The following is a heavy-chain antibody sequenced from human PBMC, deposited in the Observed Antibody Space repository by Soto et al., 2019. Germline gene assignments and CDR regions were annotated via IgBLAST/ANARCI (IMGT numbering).Heavy chain of an antibody. J-gene: IGHJ4*02. D-gene: IGHD3-10*01. Sequence: PGGSLRLSCAASGFTFSSYGMHWVRQAPGKGLEWVAVISYDGSNKYYADSVKGRFTISRDNSKNTLYLQMNSLRAEDSAVYYCAKDPGGDGSGSYYNTYFDYWGQGT. CDR1: GFTFSSYG. CDR2: ISYDGSNK. V-gene: IGHV3-30*18. CDR3: AKDPGGDGSGSYYNTYFDY.